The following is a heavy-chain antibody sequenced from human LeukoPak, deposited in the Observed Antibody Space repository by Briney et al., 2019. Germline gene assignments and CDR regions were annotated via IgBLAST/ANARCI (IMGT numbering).Heavy chain of an antibody. Sequence: ASVKVPCKASGYTFTSYYMHWVRQAPGQGLEWMGGIIPIFGTANYAQKFQGRVTITADESTSTAYMELSSLRSEDTAVYYCASGNTIFNWFDPWGQGTLVTVSS. D-gene: IGHD3-9*01. CDR2: IIPIFGTA. CDR3: ASGNTIFNWFDP. V-gene: IGHV1-69*13. J-gene: IGHJ5*02. CDR1: GYTFTSYY.